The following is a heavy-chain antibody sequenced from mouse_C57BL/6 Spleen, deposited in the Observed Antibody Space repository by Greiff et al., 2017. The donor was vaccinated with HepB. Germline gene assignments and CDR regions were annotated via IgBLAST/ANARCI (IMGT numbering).Heavy chain of an antibody. D-gene: IGHD6-1*01. CDR2: ISYDGSN. CDR1: GYSITSGYY. J-gene: IGHJ1*03. V-gene: IGHV3-6*01. Sequence: DVQLQESGPGLVKPSQSLSLTCSVTGYSITSGYYWNWIRQFPGNKLEWMGYISYDGSNNYNPSLKNRISITRDTSKNQFFLKLNSVTTEDTATYYCARGSNPSWWYFDVWGTGTTVTVSS. CDR3: ARGSNPSWWYFDV.